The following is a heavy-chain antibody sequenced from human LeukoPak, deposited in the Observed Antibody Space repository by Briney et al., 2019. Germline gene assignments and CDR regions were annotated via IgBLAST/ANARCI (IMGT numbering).Heavy chain of an antibody. V-gene: IGHV4-59*01. CDR3: ARERASAGPHFDH. CDR2: NYNSGTT. D-gene: IGHD6-13*01. J-gene: IGHJ4*02. CDR1: GGSISTYS. Sequence: SETLSLTCDVSGGSISTYSWSWIRQPPGKGLEWIGYNYNSGTTNYNPSLRSRVTVSVDRSKNQFSLRLTSVTAADTAVYYCARERASAGPHFDHWGRGILVTVSS.